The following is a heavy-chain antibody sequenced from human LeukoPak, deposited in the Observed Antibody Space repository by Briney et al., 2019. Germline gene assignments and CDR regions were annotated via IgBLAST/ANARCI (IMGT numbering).Heavy chain of an antibody. CDR1: GFTFSRYW. Sequence: GGSLRLSCAASGFTFSRYWMNWVRQAPGKGLERVANIKHDGSEKYCLDSVKGRFTISRDNAKNSLYLQMSSLRVEDTAVYYCARWGGGYDYWGQGTLVTVSS. D-gene: IGHD5-12*01. CDR3: ARWGGGYDY. V-gene: IGHV3-7*04. CDR2: IKHDGSEK. J-gene: IGHJ4*02.